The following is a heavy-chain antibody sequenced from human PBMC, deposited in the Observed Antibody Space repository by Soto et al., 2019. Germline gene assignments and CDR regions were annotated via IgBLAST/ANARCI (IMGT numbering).Heavy chain of an antibody. CDR1: GFAFDIYP. D-gene: IGHD3-10*01. CDR2: ICGNGGST. V-gene: IGHV3-23*01. J-gene: IGHJ4*02. Sequence: PGGSLRLSCAASGFAFDIYPMNWVRQAPGKGLEWVSAICGNGGSTYYADSVQGRFTISRDNSKNTLYLQMNSLRAEDTAVYYCANGGRMVRGVIISRPAQYRSTFGFDYWGQGTLVTVSS. CDR3: ANGGRMVRGVIISRPAQYRSTFGFDY.